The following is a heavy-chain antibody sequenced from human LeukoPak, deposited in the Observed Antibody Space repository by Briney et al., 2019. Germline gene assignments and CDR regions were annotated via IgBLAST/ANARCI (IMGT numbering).Heavy chain of an antibody. D-gene: IGHD1-14*01. CDR1: GSTFSDYY. CDR3: AANRDY. Sequence: GGSLRLSCAASGSTFSDYYMSWIRQAPGKGLEWFSFISGNGDTIYYADSVRGRFTISRDNAKNSLYLQMNSLRADDTAVYYCAANRDYWGQGTLVTVSS. J-gene: IGHJ4*02. CDR2: ISGNGDTI. V-gene: IGHV3-11*01.